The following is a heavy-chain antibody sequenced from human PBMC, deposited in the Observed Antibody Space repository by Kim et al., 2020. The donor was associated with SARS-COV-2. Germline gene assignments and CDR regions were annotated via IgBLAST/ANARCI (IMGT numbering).Heavy chain of an antibody. CDR3: ARDSWATGTFDY. CDR1: GFTFSSYA. D-gene: IGHD1-7*01. CDR2: ISYDGSNK. V-gene: IGHV3-30-3*01. Sequence: GGSLRLSCAASGFTFSSYAMHWVRQAPGKGLEWVAVISYDGSNKYYADSVKGRFTISRDNSKNTLYLQMNSLRAEDTAVYYCARDSWATGTFDYWGQGTLVTVSS. J-gene: IGHJ4*02.